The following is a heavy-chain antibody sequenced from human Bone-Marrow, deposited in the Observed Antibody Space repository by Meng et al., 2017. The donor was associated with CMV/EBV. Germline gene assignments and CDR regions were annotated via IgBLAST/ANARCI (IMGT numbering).Heavy chain of an antibody. CDR1: GFTFSSYA. D-gene: IGHD4/OR15-4a*01. Sequence: GESLKISCAASGFTFSSYAMHWVRQAPGKGLEWVAVISYDGSNKYYADSVKGRFTISRDNSKNTLYLQMNSLRAEGTAVYYCARALGRQVHHFDFWGQGTLVTVYS. CDR2: ISYDGSNK. CDR3: ARALGRQVHHFDF. J-gene: IGHJ4*02. V-gene: IGHV3-30-3*01.